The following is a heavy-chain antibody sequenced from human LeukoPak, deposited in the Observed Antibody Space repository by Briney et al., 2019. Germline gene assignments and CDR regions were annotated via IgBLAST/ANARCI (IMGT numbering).Heavy chain of an antibody. J-gene: IGHJ4*02. D-gene: IGHD5-18*01. CDR3: ARNTYGQKWYFDY. CDR1: GGSISSGSYY. V-gene: IGHV4-61*02. Sequence: SQTLSLTCTVSGGSISSGSYYWNWIRQPAGKGLEWIGRIYTSGSTNYNPSLKSRVTIPVDTSKNQFSLKLSSVTAADTAVYYCARNTYGQKWYFDYWGQGTLVTVSS. CDR2: IYTSGST.